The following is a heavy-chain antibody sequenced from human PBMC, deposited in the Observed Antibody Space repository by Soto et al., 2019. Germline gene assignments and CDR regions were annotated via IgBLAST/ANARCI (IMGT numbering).Heavy chain of an antibody. J-gene: IGHJ4*02. V-gene: IGHV4-59*01. CDR2: ICNSGGT. D-gene: IGHD1-26*01. CDR3: ARGVGRYGSNLDY. CDR1: GGSISSYC. Sequence: QVQLQESGPGLVKPSETLPLTCTVSGGSISSYCWSWVRQPPGEGLEWIANICNSGGTNYNPSLKSRVVKSVDTSRNQFSLKLSSVTAADTAVYYCARGVGRYGSNLDYCGQGTLVTVSS.